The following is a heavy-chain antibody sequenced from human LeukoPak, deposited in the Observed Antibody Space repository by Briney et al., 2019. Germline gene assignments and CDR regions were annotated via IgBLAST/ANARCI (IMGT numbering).Heavy chain of an antibody. CDR3: AETYGSGSYYFDY. J-gene: IGHJ4*02. Sequence: SVKVSCKASGGTFSSYAISWVRQAPGQGLEWMGGIIPIFGTANYAQKFRGRVTITADESTSTAYMELSSLRSEDTAVYYCAETYGSGSYYFDYWGQGTLVTVSS. CDR1: GGTFSSYA. V-gene: IGHV1-69*13. D-gene: IGHD3-10*01. CDR2: IIPIFGTA.